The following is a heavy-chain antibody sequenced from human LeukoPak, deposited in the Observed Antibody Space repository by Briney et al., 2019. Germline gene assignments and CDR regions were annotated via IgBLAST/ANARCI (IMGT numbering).Heavy chain of an antibody. Sequence: GVSLRLSCAVSGFPFSVYEMNWVRQAPGKGLEGVSNIGSSGTTIYYADSVKGRFTISRENSRKTVLLQVNSLRVEDAATYYCARGWKTFHHWGQGALVTVSS. J-gene: IGHJ4*02. V-gene: IGHV3-48*03. D-gene: IGHD1-1*01. CDR3: ARGWKTFHH. CDR2: IGSSGTTI. CDR1: GFPFSVYE.